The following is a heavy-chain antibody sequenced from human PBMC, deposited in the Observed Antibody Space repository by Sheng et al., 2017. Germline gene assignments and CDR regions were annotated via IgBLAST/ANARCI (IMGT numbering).Heavy chain of an antibody. V-gene: IGHV4-38-2*01. CDR1: GYSISSGYY. CDR3: ARGGWWLVLGVDY. D-gene: IGHD6-19*01. J-gene: IGHJ4*02. Sequence: QVQLQESGPGLVKPSETLSLTCAVSGYSISSGYYWGWIRQPPGKGLEWIGSIYHSGSTYYNPSLKSRVTISVDTSKNQLSLKLSSVTAADTAVYYCARGGWWLVLGVDYWGQGTLVTVSS. CDR2: IYHSGST.